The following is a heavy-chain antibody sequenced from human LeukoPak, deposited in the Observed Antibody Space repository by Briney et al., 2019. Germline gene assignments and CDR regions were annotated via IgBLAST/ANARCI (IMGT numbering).Heavy chain of an antibody. J-gene: IGHJ6*03. D-gene: IGHD6-19*01. CDR3: ARDQSVAGIYYYYYYMDV. CDR2: ISSSGSTI. CDR1: GFTFSSYE. V-gene: IGHV3-48*03. Sequence: TGGSLRLSCAASGFTFSSYEMNWVRQAPGKGLEWVSYISSSGSTIYYADSVKGRFTISRDNAKDSLYLQMNSLRAEDTAVYYCARDQSVAGIYYYYYYMDVWGKGTTVTISS.